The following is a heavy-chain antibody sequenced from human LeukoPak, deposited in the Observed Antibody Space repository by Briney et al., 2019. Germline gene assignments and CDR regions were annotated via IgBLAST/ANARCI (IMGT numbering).Heavy chain of an antibody. J-gene: IGHJ4*02. Sequence: PSETLSLTCTVSGGSISSYYWSWIRQPPGKGLEWIGYIYYSGSTNYNPSLKSRVTISVDTSKNQFSLKLSSVTAADTAVYYCARHGYNNFIHYWGQGTLVTVSS. V-gene: IGHV4-59*01. CDR3: ARHGYNNFIHY. CDR2: IYYSGST. D-gene: IGHD5-24*01. CDR1: GGSISSYY.